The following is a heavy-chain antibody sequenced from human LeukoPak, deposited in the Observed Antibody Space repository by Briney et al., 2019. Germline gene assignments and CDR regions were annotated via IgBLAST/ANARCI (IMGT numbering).Heavy chain of an antibody. CDR3: ARGGTTVTESNWFDP. CDR1: GFTFSSYA. D-gene: IGHD4-17*01. Sequence: GGSLRLSCAASGFTFSSYAMHWVRQAPGKGLEYVSAISSNGGSTYYANSVKGRFTISRDNSKNTLYLQMGSLRAEDMAVYYCARGGTTVTESNWFDPWGQGTLVTVSS. V-gene: IGHV3-64*01. CDR2: ISSNGGST. J-gene: IGHJ5*02.